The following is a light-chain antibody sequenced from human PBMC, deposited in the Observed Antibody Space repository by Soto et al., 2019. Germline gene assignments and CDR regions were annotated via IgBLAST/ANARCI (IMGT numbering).Light chain of an antibody. V-gene: IGKV2-29*03. CDR1: QSLLHSTGKTY. CDR2: EVS. Sequence: DIVKTQSPLFLSVTPGEPASISCKSSQSLLHSTGKTYLHWYLQRPGQSPQLLIYEVSNRFSGVPDRISGSGSGTDFTLTISRVEAEDDGVYYCMQGGTSGQGTKLEIK. CDR3: MQGGT. J-gene: IGKJ2*01.